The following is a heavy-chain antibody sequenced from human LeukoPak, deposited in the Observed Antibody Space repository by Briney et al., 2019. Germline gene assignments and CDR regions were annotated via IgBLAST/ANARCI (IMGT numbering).Heavy chain of an antibody. CDR2: IFYSGST. D-gene: IGHD2-8*02. Sequence: PSETLSLTCTVSGDSISSSSYYWGWIRHPPGKGLEWIATIFYSGSTYYNPSLKSRVTISVDRSKNQFSLKLSSVTAADTAVYYCVRGGTVIVDSLAPWGQGLLVTVSS. CDR1: GDSISSSSYY. V-gene: IGHV4-39*07. J-gene: IGHJ5*02. CDR3: VRGGTVIVDSLAP.